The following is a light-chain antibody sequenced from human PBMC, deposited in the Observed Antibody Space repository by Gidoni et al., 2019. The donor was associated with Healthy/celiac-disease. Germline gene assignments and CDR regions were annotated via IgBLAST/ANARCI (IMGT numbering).Light chain of an antibody. J-gene: IGLJ2*01. CDR3: QSYDSSLSGSKV. V-gene: IGLV1-40*01. Sequence: QSVLTQPPSVSGAPGHRVTLSCTGSRSNIGAGYDVHWYQQLPGTAPKLLIYGNTNRPSGVPDRFSGSKSGTSASLAITGLQAEDEADYYCQSYDSSLSGSKVFGGGTKLTVL. CDR2: GNT. CDR1: RSNIGAGYD.